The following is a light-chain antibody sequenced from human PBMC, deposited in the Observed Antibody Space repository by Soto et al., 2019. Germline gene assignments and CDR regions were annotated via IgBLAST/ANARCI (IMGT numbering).Light chain of an antibody. V-gene: IGKV3-20*01. J-gene: IGKJ1*01. CDR1: QSVTSNY. CDR3: QQYGSSPTWT. CDR2: GVS. Sequence: EVVMTQSPATLSVSPGEIATLSFSASQSVTSNYLAWYQQKPGQAPRLLIYGVSSRATGIPDRFSGSGSGTDFTLTISRLEPEDFVVYYCQQYGSSPTWTFGQGTKVDIK.